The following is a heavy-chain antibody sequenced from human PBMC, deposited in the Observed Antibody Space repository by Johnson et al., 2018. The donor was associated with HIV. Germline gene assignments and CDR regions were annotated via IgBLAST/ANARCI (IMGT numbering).Heavy chain of an antibody. J-gene: IGHJ3*01. Sequence: VQLVESGGGVVRPGGSLRLSCEASGFTLDDYGMTWVRQAPGKGLEWVSGVNWNGDSTGYADSVKGRFSISRDNANNSLYLQMNSLRAEDTALYYCARHYDILTDPDAFDVWGQGTMVTVSS. CDR2: VNWNGDST. CDR3: ARHYDILTDPDAFDV. D-gene: IGHD3-9*01. V-gene: IGHV3-20*04. CDR1: GFTLDDYG.